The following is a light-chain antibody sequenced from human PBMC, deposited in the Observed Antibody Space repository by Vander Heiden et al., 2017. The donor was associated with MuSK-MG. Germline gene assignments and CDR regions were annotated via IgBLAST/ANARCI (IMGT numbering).Light chain of an antibody. CDR2: LVS. V-gene: IGKV1-39*01. CDR1: QSISGY. J-gene: IGKJ1*01. Sequence: DVQMTQSPSSLSASVGDRVTITCRATQSISGYLNWYQQKPGKAPNLLIYLVSTLQSGVPSRFSGSGSGTDFTLTISRLQHEDFATYFCQQSDSTPHTFGQGTKVEIK. CDR3: QQSDSTPHT.